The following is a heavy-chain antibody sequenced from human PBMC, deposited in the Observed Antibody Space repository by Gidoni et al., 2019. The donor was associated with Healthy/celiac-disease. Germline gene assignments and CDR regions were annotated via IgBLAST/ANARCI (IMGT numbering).Heavy chain of an antibody. CDR1: GYTLTELS. D-gene: IGHD3-16*02. Sequence: QVQLVQSGAEVKKPGASVKVSCKVSGYTLTELSMHWVRHAPGKGLEWMGGFDPEDGETIYAQKFQGRVTMTEDTSTDTAYMELSSLRSEDTAVYYCATGLYDYVWGSYRSPYYGMDVWGQGTTVTVSS. V-gene: IGHV1-24*01. J-gene: IGHJ6*02. CDR3: ATGLYDYVWGSYRSPYYGMDV. CDR2: FDPEDGET.